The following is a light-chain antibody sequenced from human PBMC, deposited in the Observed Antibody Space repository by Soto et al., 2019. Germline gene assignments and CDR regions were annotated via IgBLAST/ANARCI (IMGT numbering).Light chain of an antibody. J-gene: IGLJ2*01. CDR3: QSYDSSLSGSVV. CDR1: SSNIGAGYD. V-gene: IGLV1-40*01. Sequence: QSVLTQPPSVSGAPGQRVTISCTGSSSNIGAGYDVHWYQQLPGTAPKLLIYGNSNRPSGVPDRFSGSKSGTSASLAITGLQAEEEADYYCQSYDSSLSGSVVFGGGTKVTGL. CDR2: GNS.